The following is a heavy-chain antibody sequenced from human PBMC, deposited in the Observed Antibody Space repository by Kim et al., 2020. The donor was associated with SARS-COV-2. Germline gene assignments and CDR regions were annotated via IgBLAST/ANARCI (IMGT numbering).Heavy chain of an antibody. D-gene: IGHD5-12*01. CDR3: ARVEGYSGYDYFDY. J-gene: IGHJ4*02. V-gene: IGHV1-18*01. Sequence: AQKLQGRVTMTTDPSTSTAYMELRSLRSDDTAVYYCARVEGYSGYDYFDYWGQGTLVTVSS.